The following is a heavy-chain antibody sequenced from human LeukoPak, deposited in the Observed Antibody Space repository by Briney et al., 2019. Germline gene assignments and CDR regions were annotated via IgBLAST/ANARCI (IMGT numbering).Heavy chain of an antibody. J-gene: IGHJ4*02. D-gene: IGHD2-21*01. CDR3: ARDRMGTSHCVSHFDS. V-gene: IGHV3-20*03. Sequence: WNGGITDYADSVQGRFTISRDNAKNALYLQMDSLRAEDTAFYYCARDRMGTSHCVSHFDSWGQGTRVTVSS. CDR2: WNGGIT.